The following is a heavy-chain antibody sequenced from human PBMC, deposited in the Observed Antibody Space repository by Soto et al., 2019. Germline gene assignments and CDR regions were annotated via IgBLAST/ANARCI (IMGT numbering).Heavy chain of an antibody. CDR2: ISYDGSNK. J-gene: IGHJ4*02. V-gene: IGHV3-30-3*01. Sequence: GSLRLYCSASGFTFSSYAMHWVRQAPGKGLEWVAVISYDGSNKYYADSVKGRFTISRDNSKNTLYLQMNSLGAEDTAVYYCARDSGDTAMVVFDYWGQGTLVTVSS. CDR1: GFTFSSYA. CDR3: ARDSGDTAMVVFDY. D-gene: IGHD5-18*01.